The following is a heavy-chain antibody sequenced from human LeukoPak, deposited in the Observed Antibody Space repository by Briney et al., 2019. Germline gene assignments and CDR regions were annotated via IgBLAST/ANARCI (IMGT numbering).Heavy chain of an antibody. J-gene: IGHJ4*02. Sequence: EASVKVSCKASGGTFSSYAISWVRQAPGQGLEWMGGIIPIFGTANYAQKFQGRVTITADESTSTAYMELSSLRSEDTAVYYCARVGYSSSSRGPLDYWGQGTLVTVSS. CDR3: ARVGYSSSSRGPLDY. CDR2: IIPIFGTA. V-gene: IGHV1-69*13. D-gene: IGHD6-6*01. CDR1: GGTFSSYA.